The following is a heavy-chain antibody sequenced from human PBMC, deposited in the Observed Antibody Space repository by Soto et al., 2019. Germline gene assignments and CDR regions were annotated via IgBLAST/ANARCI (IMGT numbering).Heavy chain of an antibody. CDR2: IYYSGST. CDR1: GGSISSSSYY. D-gene: IGHD3-10*01. Sequence: QLQLQESGPGLVKPSETLSLTCTVSGGSISSSSYYWGWIRQPPGKGLEWIGSIYYSGSTYYNPSLKSRVTISVDTSKNQFSLKLSSVTAADTAVYYCARWLVEVRGDRAPGWGQGTLVTVSS. CDR3: ARWLVEVRGDRAPG. J-gene: IGHJ4*02. V-gene: IGHV4-39*01.